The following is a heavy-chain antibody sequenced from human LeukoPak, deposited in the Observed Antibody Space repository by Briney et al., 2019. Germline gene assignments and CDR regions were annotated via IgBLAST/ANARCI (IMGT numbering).Heavy chain of an antibody. V-gene: IGHV1-69*13. CDR2: IIPIFGTA. D-gene: IGHD3-3*01. CDR1: GGTFSSYA. CDR3: ARTGEWLLYSGFDY. Sequence: ASVKVSCKASGGTFSSYAISWVRQAPGQGLEWMGGIIPIFGTANYAQKFQGRVTVTADESTSTAYMELSSLRSEDTAVYYCARTGEWLLYSGFDYWSQGTLVTVSS. J-gene: IGHJ4*02.